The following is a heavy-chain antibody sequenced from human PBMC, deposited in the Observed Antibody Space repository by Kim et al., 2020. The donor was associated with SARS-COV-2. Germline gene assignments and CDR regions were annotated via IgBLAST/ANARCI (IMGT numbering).Heavy chain of an antibody. D-gene: IGHD3-10*01. Sequence: SETLSLTCTVSGGSISSGGYYWSWIRQHPGKGLEWIGYIYYSGSTYYNPSLKSRVTISVDTSKNQFSLKLSSVTAADTAVYYCAREGYGSGSYYFDYWGQGTLVTVSS. V-gene: IGHV4-31*03. J-gene: IGHJ4*02. CDR3: AREGYGSGSYYFDY. CDR1: GGSISSGGYY. CDR2: IYYSGST.